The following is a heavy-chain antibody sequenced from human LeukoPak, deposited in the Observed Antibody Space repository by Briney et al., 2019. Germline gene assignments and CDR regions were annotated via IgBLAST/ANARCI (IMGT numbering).Heavy chain of an antibody. Sequence: GGSLRLSCAASGFTFSSYGMHWVRQAPGKGLEWVAVIWYDGSNKYYADSVKGVFTISRDNSKNTLYLQMNSLRAEDTAVYYCAREGYYYDSSGYYPLDAFDIWGQGTMVTVSS. D-gene: IGHD3-22*01. V-gene: IGHV3-33*01. J-gene: IGHJ3*02. CDR2: IWYDGSNK. CDR3: AREGYYYDSSGYYPLDAFDI. CDR1: GFTFSSYG.